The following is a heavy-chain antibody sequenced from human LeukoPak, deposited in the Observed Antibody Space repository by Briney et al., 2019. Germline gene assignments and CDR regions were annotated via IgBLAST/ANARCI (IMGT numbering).Heavy chain of an antibody. CDR2: INHSGST. CDR3: ARLVSSGWSSYYFDY. D-gene: IGHD6-19*01. V-gene: IGHV4-34*01. CDR1: GFTFSSYS. Sequence: GSLRLSCAASGFTFSSYSMNWVRQAPGKGLEWIGEINHSGSTNYNPSLKSRVTISVDTSKNQFSLKLSSVTAADTAVYYCARLVSSGWSSYYFDYWGQGTLVTVSS. J-gene: IGHJ4*02.